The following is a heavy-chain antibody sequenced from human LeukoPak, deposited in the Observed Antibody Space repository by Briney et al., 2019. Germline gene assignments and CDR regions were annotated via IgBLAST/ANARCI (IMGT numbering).Heavy chain of an antibody. D-gene: IGHD6-19*01. CDR1: GYTFTSYG. CDR3: ARGLAYSSGQYYFDY. CDR2: ISAYNGNT. Sequence: ASVKVSCKASGYTFTSYGISWVRQAPGQGLEWMGWISAYNGNTNYAQKLQGRVTMTTDTSTSTACMELRSLRSDDTAVYYCARGLAYSSGQYYFDYWGQGTLVTVSS. J-gene: IGHJ4*02. V-gene: IGHV1-18*01.